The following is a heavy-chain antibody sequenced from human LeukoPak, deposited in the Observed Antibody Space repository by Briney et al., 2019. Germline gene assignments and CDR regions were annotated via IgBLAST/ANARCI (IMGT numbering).Heavy chain of an antibody. CDR3: ARLGPSNWNYDY. Sequence: GGSLRLSCVASGFTFSGYAMTWVRQAPGKGLEWVSSIRTNAGSTYYSDSVKGRFTISRDNSKNTLFLQMDSLRAEDTAVYYCARLGPSNWNYDYWGQGTLVTVSS. CDR1: GFTFSGYA. J-gene: IGHJ4*02. V-gene: IGHV3-23*01. CDR2: IRTNAGST. D-gene: IGHD1-7*01.